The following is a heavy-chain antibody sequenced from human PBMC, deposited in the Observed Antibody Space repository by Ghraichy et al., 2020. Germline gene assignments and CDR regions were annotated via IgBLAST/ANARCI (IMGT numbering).Heavy chain of an antibody. CDR3: ARSLHVVVVPTSGVYFDY. CDR1: GFTFSSYW. J-gene: IGHJ4*02. V-gene: IGHV3-7*01. CDR2: IKQDGSEK. Sequence: GGSLRLSCVASGFTFSSYWMSWVRQAPGKGLEWVANIKQDGSEKFYVDSVEGRFTISRDNAKNSLFLQMNTLRAEDTAVYYCARSLHVVVVPTSGVYFDYWGQGTLVTVSS. D-gene: IGHD2-2*01.